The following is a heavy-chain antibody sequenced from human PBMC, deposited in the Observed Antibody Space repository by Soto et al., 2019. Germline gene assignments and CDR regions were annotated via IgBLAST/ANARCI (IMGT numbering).Heavy chain of an antibody. Sequence: LSLTCAVYGGSFSGYYWSWIRQPPGKGLEWIGEINHSGSTNYNPSLKSRVTISVDTSKNQFSLKLSSVTATDTAVYYCARGRLWFGDYFDYWGQGTLVTVSS. CDR2: INHSGST. CDR3: ARGRLWFGDYFDY. J-gene: IGHJ4*02. V-gene: IGHV4-34*01. CDR1: GGSFSGYY. D-gene: IGHD3-10*01.